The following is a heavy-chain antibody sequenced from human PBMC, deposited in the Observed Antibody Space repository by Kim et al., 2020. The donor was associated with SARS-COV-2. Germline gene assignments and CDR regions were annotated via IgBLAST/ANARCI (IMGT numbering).Heavy chain of an antibody. D-gene: IGHD2-21*01. CDR3: ARGPSSNEKRWLSMGY. Sequence: SETLSLTCAVYGGSFSGYYWSWIRQPPGKGLEWIGEINHSGSTNYNPSLKSRVTISVDTSKNQFSLKLSSVTAADTAVYYCARGPSSNEKRWLSMGYWGQGTLVTVSS. CDR1: GGSFSGYY. CDR2: INHSGST. V-gene: IGHV4-34*01. J-gene: IGHJ4*02.